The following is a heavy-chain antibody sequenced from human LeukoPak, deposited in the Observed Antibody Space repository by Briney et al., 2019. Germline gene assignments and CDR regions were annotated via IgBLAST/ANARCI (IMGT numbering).Heavy chain of an antibody. J-gene: IGHJ5*02. CDR2: IYYSGST. CDR1: GGSISSYY. V-gene: IGHV4-59*01. Sequence: PSETLSLTCTVSGGSISSYYWSWIRQPPGKGLEWIGYIYYSGSTNNNPSLKSRVTISVDTSKNQFSLKLSSVTAADTAVYYCARGAITGYNWFDPWGQGTLVTVSS. CDR3: ARGAITGYNWFDP. D-gene: IGHD1-20*01.